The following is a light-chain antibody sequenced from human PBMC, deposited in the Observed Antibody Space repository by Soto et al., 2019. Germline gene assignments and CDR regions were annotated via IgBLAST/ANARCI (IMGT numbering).Light chain of an antibody. Sequence: DIQMTQSPSSLSASVGDRVTITCRASQSIGTSLNWYQQKPGKAPKLLIYAASSLQIGVPSRFSGSGSGTDFTLTISSLQPEDFATHYCQQSDHSPMYTFGRGTDLEIK. CDR1: QSIGTS. J-gene: IGKJ2*01. CDR2: AAS. V-gene: IGKV1-39*01. CDR3: QQSDHSPMYT.